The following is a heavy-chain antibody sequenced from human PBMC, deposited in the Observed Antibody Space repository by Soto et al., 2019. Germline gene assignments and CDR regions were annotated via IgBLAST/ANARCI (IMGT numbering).Heavy chain of an antibody. D-gene: IGHD1-7*01. Sequence: TLSLTCTVSSGSISNYYWSWIRQPPGKALEWLALIYWDDDKRYSPSLKSRLTITKDTSKNQVVLTMTNMDPVDTATYYCAHPSITGAIAAFDYWGQGALVNVSS. J-gene: IGHJ4*02. CDR1: SGSISNYY. V-gene: IGHV2-5*08. CDR2: IYWDDDK. CDR3: AHPSITGAIAAFDY.